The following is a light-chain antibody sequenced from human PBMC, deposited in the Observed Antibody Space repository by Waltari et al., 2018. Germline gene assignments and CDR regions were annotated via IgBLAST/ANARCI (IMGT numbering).Light chain of an antibody. CDR1: QPMSTY. Sequence: DIQMTQSPSSVSASVGDRVTITCRASQPMSTYRNWYQQKPGGAQKLLIYAATTVQHGVPSRFIGRGDDTAFSLTIYNVQPEDSATYYCQQGYNTPHTFGQGTKLEI. J-gene: IGKJ2*01. V-gene: IGKV1-39*01. CDR2: AAT. CDR3: QQGYNTPHT.